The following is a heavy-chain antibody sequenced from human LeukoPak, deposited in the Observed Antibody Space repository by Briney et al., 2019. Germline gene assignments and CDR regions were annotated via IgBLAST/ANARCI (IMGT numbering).Heavy chain of an antibody. J-gene: IGHJ5*02. D-gene: IGHD2-2*01. V-gene: IGHV1-3*01. Sequence: ASVKVSCKASGYTFTSYAMHWVRQAPGQRLEWMGWINAGNGNTKYSQKFQGRVTITRDTSASTAYMELSCLRSEDTAVYYCARDWCVVPAAQTNWFDPWGQGTLVTVSS. CDR3: ARDWCVVPAAQTNWFDP. CDR1: GYTFTSYA. CDR2: INAGNGNT.